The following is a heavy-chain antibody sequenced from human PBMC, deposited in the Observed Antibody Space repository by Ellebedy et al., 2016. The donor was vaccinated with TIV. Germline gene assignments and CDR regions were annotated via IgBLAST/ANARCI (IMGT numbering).Heavy chain of an antibody. CDR1: GFTFSSYV. V-gene: IGHV3-23*01. Sequence: GGSLRLXCAASGFTFSSYVMSWVRQAPGKGLEWVSGISGNGGSTYYAESVKGRFTITRDNSKNTLYLQMNSLRVEDTAVYYCAKDRVGGIADASDIWGQGTMVTVSS. CDR3: AKDRVGGIADASDI. J-gene: IGHJ3*02. CDR2: ISGNGGST. D-gene: IGHD3-10*01.